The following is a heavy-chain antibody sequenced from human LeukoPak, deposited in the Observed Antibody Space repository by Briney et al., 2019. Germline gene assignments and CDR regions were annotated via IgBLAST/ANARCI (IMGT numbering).Heavy chain of an antibody. Sequence: SETLSLTCAVSGGSISSSNWWSWVRQPPGKGLEWIGEIYHSGSTNYNPSLKSRVTISVDKSKNQFSLQLNSVTPEDTAVYYCAREEDSGYDSSGMDVWGQGTTVTVSS. V-gene: IGHV4-4*02. CDR2: IYHSGST. CDR3: AREEDSGYDSSGMDV. CDR1: GGSISSSNW. D-gene: IGHD5-12*01. J-gene: IGHJ6*02.